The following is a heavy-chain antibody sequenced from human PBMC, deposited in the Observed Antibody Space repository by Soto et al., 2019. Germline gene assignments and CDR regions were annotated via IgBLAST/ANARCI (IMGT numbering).Heavy chain of an antibody. CDR1: GFTFSSHG. CDR3: AKTNLEWLSDAAFDL. J-gene: IGHJ3*01. CDR2: ISYDGSNK. V-gene: IGHV3-30*18. Sequence: QVQLVESGGGVVQPGRSLRLSCAASGFTFSSHGMHWVRQAPGKGLEWVAVISYDGSNKFYADSVKGRFTISRDNSKNTLLLQMNSLRGDDTAVYYCAKTNLEWLSDAAFDLWGQGTSVTVSS. D-gene: IGHD3-3*01.